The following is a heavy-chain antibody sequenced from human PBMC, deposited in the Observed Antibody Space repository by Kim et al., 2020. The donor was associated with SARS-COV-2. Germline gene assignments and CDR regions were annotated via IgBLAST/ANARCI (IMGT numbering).Heavy chain of an antibody. CDR1: GYTFTSYA. CDR3: ARDRGRLWFGEFSSYYYGMKV. CDR2: INTNTGNP. D-gene: IGHD3-10*01. Sequence: ASVKVSCKASGYTFTSYAMIWVRQAPGQGLEWMAWINTNTGNPTYAQGFTGRFVFSLDTSVSTAYLQISSLKAEDTAVYYCARDRGRLWFGEFSSYYYGMKVWGQGTPDTVSS. J-gene: IGHJ6*02. V-gene: IGHV7-4-1*02.